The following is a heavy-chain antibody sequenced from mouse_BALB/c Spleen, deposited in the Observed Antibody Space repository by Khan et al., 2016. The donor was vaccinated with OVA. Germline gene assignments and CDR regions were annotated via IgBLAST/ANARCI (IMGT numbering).Heavy chain of an antibody. J-gene: IGHJ3*01. CDR1: GYTFTSYT. V-gene: IGHV1-4*01. Sequence: VQLQQSGAELARPGASVKMSCKASGYTFTSYTIHWIKQRPGQGLEWIGYINPSSGYTNYNQKFKDKATLTADKSSTTAYMQLSSLTSDDSAVYYCERDGAYDRNDGWFAYWGQGTLVTVSA. CDR3: ERDGAYDRNDGWFAY. CDR2: INPSSGYT. D-gene: IGHD2-14*01.